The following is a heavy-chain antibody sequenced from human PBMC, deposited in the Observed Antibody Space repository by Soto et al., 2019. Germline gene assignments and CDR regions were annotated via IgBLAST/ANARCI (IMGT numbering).Heavy chain of an antibody. D-gene: IGHD3-10*01. J-gene: IGHJ6*02. CDR2: IIPIFGTA. CDR1: GGTFSSYA. CDR3: ARVWRKGYYGSGSLQSYYYYGTDV. Sequence: VASVKVSCKASGGTFSSYAISWVRQAPGQGLEWMGGIIPIFGTANYAQKFQGRVTITADESTSTAYMELSSLRSEDTAVYYCARVWRKGYYGSGSLQSYYYYGTDVWGQGTTVTVSS. V-gene: IGHV1-69*13.